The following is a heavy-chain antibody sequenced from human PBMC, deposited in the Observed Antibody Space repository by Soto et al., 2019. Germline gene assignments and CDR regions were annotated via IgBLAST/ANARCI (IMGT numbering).Heavy chain of an antibody. CDR3: ARAPVFGGCRGYYGSGSLCYYYGMDV. CDR2: INHSGST. CDR1: GGSFSGYY. J-gene: IGHJ6*02. V-gene: IGHV4-34*01. Sequence: QVQLQQWGAGLLKPSETLSLTCAVYGGSFSGYYCSWIRQPPGKGLEWIGEINHSGSTNYNQSLKSRVTISVDTSKNQFSLKLSSVTAADTAVYYCARAPVFGGCRGYYGSGSLCYYYGMDVWGQGTTVTVSS. D-gene: IGHD3-10*01.